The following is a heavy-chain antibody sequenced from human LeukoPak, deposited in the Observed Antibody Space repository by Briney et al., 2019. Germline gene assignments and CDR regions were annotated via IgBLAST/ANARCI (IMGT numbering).Heavy chain of an antibody. CDR3: ARDSEAYYDFWSGYYTLNY. CDR2: ISAYNGNT. Sequence: ASVKVSCKASGYTFTSYGISWVRQAPGQGLEWMGWISAYNGNTNYAQKLQGRVTMTTDTSTSTAYMELRSLRSDDTAVYYCARDSEAYYDFWSGYYTLNYWGQGTLVTVSS. CDR1: GYTFTSYG. D-gene: IGHD3-3*01. J-gene: IGHJ4*02. V-gene: IGHV1-18*01.